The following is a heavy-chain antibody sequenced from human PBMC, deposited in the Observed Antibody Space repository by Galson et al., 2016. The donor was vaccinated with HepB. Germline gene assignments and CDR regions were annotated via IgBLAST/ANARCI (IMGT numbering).Heavy chain of an antibody. CDR2: INSDGSTT. D-gene: IGHD6-13*01. J-gene: IGHJ6*02. CDR1: GFTFSHSA. CDR3: AREAKLAAPDYYGMDV. V-gene: IGHV3-74*01. Sequence: SLRLSCAASGFTFSHSALTWIRQAPGKGLVWVSRINSDGSTTTYADSVKGRFTISRDNAKKTLYLQMNSQRSEDTAVYYCAREAKLAAPDYYGMDVWGQGTTVTVSS.